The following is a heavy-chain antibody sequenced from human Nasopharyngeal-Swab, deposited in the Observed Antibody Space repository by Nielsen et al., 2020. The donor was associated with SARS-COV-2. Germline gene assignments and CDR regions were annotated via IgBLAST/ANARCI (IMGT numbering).Heavy chain of an antibody. V-gene: IGHV3-30*18. CDR2: ISYDGSNK. CDR1: GFTFSRYG. Sequence: GGSLRLSCAASGFTFSRYGMHWVRQAPGKGLEWVAVISYDGSNKYYADSVKGRFTISRDNSKNTLYLQMNSLRAEDTAVYYCAKILSRIAAAGTEFDYWGQGTLVTVSS. CDR3: AKILSRIAAAGTEFDY. D-gene: IGHD6-13*01. J-gene: IGHJ4*02.